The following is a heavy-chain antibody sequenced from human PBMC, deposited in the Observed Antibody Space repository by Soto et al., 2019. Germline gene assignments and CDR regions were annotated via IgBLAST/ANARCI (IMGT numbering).Heavy chain of an antibody. V-gene: IGHV3-53*01. CDR2: IYSAGNR. J-gene: IGHJ4*02. CDR1: GFTVSSNY. Sequence: HPGGSLRLSCAASGFTVSSNYMNWVRQAPGKGLEWVSVIYSAGNRYYVDSVRGRFSISRDNSKNTVYLQMNSLRVEDTAVYYCASGHDYDSSGGYYFEYWGQGTLVTVSS. CDR3: ASGHDYDSSGGYYFEY. D-gene: IGHD3-22*01.